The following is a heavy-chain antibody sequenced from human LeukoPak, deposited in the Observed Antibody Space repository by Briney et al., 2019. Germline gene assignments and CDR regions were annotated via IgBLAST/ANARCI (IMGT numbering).Heavy chain of an antibody. Sequence: GGSLRLSCAPSGFTFSSYEMNWIRQAPGKGLEWVSYISSSGSTICYADSVKGRFTISRDNAKNTLYLQMNSLRAEDTAVYYCSRDTADDTFDIWGQGTMVTVSS. CDR3: SRDTADDTFDI. CDR2: ISSSGSTI. V-gene: IGHV3-48*03. J-gene: IGHJ3*02. CDR1: GFTFSSYE.